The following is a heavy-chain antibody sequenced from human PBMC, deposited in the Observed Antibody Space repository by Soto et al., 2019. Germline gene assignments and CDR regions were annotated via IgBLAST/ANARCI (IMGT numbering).Heavy chain of an antibody. D-gene: IGHD3-10*01. J-gene: IGHJ6*02. CDR3: ASSPGVDYGSGIGYYYGMDV. CDR2: INPSGGST. V-gene: IGHV1-46*01. Sequence: GASVKVSCKASGYTFTSYYMHWVRQAPGQGLEWMGIINPSGGSTSYAQKFQGRVTMTRDTSTSTVYMGLSSLRSEDTAVYYCASSPGVDYGSGIGYYYGMDVWGQGTTVTVAS. CDR1: GYTFTSYY.